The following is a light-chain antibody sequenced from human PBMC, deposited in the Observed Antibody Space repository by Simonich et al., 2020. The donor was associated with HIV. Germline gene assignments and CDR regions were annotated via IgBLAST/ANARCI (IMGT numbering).Light chain of an antibody. CDR3: QQFGTSPPSIT. CDR2: AAS. CDR1: QGISNY. V-gene: IGKV1D-8*02. Sequence: AIWMTQSPSLLAASTGDRVTISCRMSQGISNYLAWYQQKPGKAPELLIYAASTLQSWVPSMFSGSGSVTDFTLTISCLQSEDFAVYYCQQFGTSPPSITFGQGTRLEIK. J-gene: IGKJ5*01.